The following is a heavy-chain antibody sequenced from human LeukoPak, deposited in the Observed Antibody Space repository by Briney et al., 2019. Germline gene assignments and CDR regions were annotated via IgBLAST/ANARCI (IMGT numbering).Heavy chain of an antibody. CDR3: AKSGYNRFDY. V-gene: IGHV3-23*01. CDR2: ISGSGSGGST. Sequence: PGGSLRLSCAASGFTFSSYWMSWVRQAPGKGLEWVSSISGSGSGGSTYYADSVKGRFTISRDNSKNTLYLQMNSLRAEDTAVYYCAKSGYNRFDYWGQGTLVTVSS. D-gene: IGHD5-24*01. CDR1: GFTFSSYW. J-gene: IGHJ4*02.